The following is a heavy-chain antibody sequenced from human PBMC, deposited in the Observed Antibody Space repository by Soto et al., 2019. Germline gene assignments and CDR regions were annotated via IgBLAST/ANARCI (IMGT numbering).Heavy chain of an antibody. V-gene: IGHV1-69*06. CDR2: LIPLFGTT. D-gene: IGHD7-27*01. CDR1: GGSFSGHA. CDR3: ARGPNWGYRFDS. J-gene: IGHJ4*02. Sequence: QVQLVQSGAEVKKPGSSVKVSCEASGGSFSGHAISWVRQAPGQGPEWMGGLIPLFGTTQHAQNFQDRLTITADKSTSTAYMELTSLRFEDTAIYYCARGPNWGYRFDSWGQGTLVTVSS.